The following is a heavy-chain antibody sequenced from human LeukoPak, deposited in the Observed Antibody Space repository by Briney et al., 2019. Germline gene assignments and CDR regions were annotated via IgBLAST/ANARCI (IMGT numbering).Heavy chain of an antibody. CDR3: AKDIVGSAMTGIDY. Sequence: GGSLRLSCAASGFDFYDYAMQWVRQAPGKGLEWVSGISWNSNTKGYADSVKGRFTISRDNAKHSLYLQMDSLRPEDTALYYRAKDIVGSAMTGIDYWGQGTLVTVSS. CDR1: GFDFYDYA. J-gene: IGHJ4*02. V-gene: IGHV3-9*01. D-gene: IGHD1-1*01. CDR2: ISWNSNTK.